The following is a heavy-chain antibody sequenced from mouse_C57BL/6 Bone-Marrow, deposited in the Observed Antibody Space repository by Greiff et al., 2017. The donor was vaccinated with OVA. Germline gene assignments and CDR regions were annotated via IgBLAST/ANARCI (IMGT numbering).Heavy chain of an antibody. CDR3: AREPRYYDYCY. Sequence: VQLVESGAELARPGASVKLSCKASGYTFTSYGISWVKQRTGQGLEWIGEIYPRSGNTYYNEKFKGKATLTADKSSSTAYMELRSLTSEDSAVYFCAREPRYYDYCYWGQGTTLTVSS. CDR2: IYPRSGNT. D-gene: IGHD2-4*01. J-gene: IGHJ2*01. V-gene: IGHV1-81*01. CDR1: GYTFTSYG.